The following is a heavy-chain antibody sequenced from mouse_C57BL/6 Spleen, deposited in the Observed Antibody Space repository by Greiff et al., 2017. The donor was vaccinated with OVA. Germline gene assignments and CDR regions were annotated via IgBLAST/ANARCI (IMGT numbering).Heavy chain of an antibody. D-gene: IGHD4-1*01. CDR2: IDPSDSYT. CDR1: GYTFTSYW. CDR3: ARSGLGGYFDY. V-gene: IGHV1-50*01. J-gene: IGHJ2*01. Sequence: QVQLQQSGAELVKPGASVKLSCKASGYTFTSYWLQWVKQRPGQGLEWIGEIDPSDSYTNYNQKFKGKATLTVDTSSSTAYMQLSSLTSEDSAVYYCARSGLGGYFDYWGQGTTLTVSS.